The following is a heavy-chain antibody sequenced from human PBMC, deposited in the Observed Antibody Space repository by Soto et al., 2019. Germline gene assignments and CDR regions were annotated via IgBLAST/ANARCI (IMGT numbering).Heavy chain of an antibody. CDR2: IIPMIGRT. CDR1: GGTFNNYG. J-gene: IGHJ4*02. CDR3: ASWDYDVLTGYSYDD. Sequence: QVQLVQSGAEVKKPGSSVKVSCKASGGTFNNYGMGWVRQAPGQGLEWMGGIIPMIGRTNYAQKFQGRLTLTAYASRSTASMELRSLRSDDTAVYYCASWDYDVLTGYSYDDWGQGTLVTVSS. V-gene: IGHV1-69*01. D-gene: IGHD3-9*01.